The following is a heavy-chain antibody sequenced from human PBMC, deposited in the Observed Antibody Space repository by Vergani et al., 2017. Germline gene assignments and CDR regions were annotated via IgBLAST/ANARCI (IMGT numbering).Heavy chain of an antibody. V-gene: IGHV3-30-3*01. CDR3: ARAHDYGDYYYYYYMDV. CDR2: ISYDGSNK. J-gene: IGHJ6*03. D-gene: IGHD4-17*01. CDR1: GFTFSSYA. Sequence: VQLVESGGGLVQPGGSLRLSCAASGFTFSSYAMHWVRQAPGKGLEWVAVISYDGSNKYYADSVKGRFTISRDNSKNTLYLQMNSLRAEDTAMYYCARAHDYGDYYYYYYMDVWGKGTTVTVSS.